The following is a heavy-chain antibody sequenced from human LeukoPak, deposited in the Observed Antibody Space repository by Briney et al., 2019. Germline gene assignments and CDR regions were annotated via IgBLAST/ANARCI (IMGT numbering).Heavy chain of an antibody. Sequence: SVKVSCKASGGTFSSYAISWVRQAPGQGLEWMGRIIPILGIANYAQKFQGRVTITADKSTSTAYMELSGLRSEDTAVYYCARVHDYGDSPFDYWGQGTLVTVSS. J-gene: IGHJ4*02. CDR2: IIPILGIA. CDR1: GGTFSSYA. CDR3: ARVHDYGDSPFDY. D-gene: IGHD4-17*01. V-gene: IGHV1-69*04.